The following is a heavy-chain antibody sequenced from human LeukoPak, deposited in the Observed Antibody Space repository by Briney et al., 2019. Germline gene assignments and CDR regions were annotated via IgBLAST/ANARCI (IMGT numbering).Heavy chain of an antibody. D-gene: IGHD6-6*01. CDR1: GGSISSSY. J-gene: IGHJ4*02. V-gene: IGHV4-4*07. CDR3: ARDADPYITARLLFDY. CDR2: MYDSEST. Sequence: SETLSLTCTVSGGSISSSYWSWIRQPAGKGLEWIGRMYDSESTNYNPSLKSRVTMSLDTSNNQFSLRLSSVTAADTAVYYCARDADPYITARLLFDYWGQGTLVTVSS.